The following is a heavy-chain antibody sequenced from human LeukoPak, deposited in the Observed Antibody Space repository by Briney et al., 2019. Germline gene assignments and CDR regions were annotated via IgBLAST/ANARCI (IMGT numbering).Heavy chain of an antibody. Sequence: PSETLSLTCTVSGGSISSYYWSWIRQPPGKGLEWIGSINYLGSTYYNPSLKSRVILSVDTSKNQFSLRLSSVTAADTAVYYCARASYSYDINGWVPFDYWGQGTLVTVSS. CDR3: ARASYSYDINGWVPFDY. J-gene: IGHJ4*02. V-gene: IGHV4-59*05. CDR1: GGSISSYY. CDR2: INYLGST. D-gene: IGHD3-22*01.